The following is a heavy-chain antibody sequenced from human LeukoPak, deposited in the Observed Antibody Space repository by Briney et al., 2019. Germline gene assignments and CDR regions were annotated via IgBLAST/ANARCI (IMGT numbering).Heavy chain of an antibody. V-gene: IGHV4-59*01. D-gene: IGHD3-22*01. Sequence: SETLSLTCTVSGGSISSYYWSWIRQPPGKGLEWIGYIYYSGSTNYNPSLKSRVTISVDTSKNQFSLKLSSVTPTDTAVYYCARVGYYEISGFFDYWGQGTLVTVSS. CDR3: ARVGYYEISGFFDY. CDR1: GGSISSYY. CDR2: IYYSGST. J-gene: IGHJ4*02.